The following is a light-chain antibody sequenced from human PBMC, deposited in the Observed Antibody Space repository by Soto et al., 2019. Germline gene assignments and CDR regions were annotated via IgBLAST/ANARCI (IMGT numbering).Light chain of an antibody. CDR2: RNY. J-gene: IGLJ3*02. V-gene: IGLV1-47*01. CDR3: GAWDDSVSGWV. CDR1: SSNIGSNH. Sequence: QSVLTQPPSASETPGQRVTISCSGSSSNIGSNHVYWYQHLPGTAPKLLIYRNYLRPSGVPDRFSASKSATSASLAISGLRSDDEAEYYCGAWDDSVSGWVFGGGTKLTVL.